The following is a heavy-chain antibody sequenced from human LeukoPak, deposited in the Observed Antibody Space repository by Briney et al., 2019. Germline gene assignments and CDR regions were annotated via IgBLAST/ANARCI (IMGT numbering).Heavy chain of an antibody. CDR2: ISGSGGST. J-gene: IGHJ6*02. D-gene: IGHD5-12*01. CDR1: GFTFSSYA. CDR3: AKKQGGIIVATTLHYYYGMDV. Sequence: PGGSLRPSCAASGFTFSSYAMSWVRQAPGKGLEWVSAISGSGGSTYYADSVKGRFTISRDNSKNTLYLQMNSLRAEDTAVYYCAKKQGGIIVATTLHYYYGMDVWGQGTTVTVSS. V-gene: IGHV3-23*01.